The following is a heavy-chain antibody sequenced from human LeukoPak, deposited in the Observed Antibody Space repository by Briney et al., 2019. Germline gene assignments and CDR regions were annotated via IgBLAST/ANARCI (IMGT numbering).Heavy chain of an antibody. J-gene: IGHJ4*02. V-gene: IGHV3-23*01. D-gene: IGHD3-22*01. CDR3: AKDVLMHYCDSSGYCLGFDY. CDR2: ISGSGGST. Sequence: GGSLRLSCAASGFTFSSYAMSWVRQAPGKGLEWVSAISGSGGSTYYADSVKGRFTISRDNSKNTLYLQMNSLRAEDTAVYYCAKDVLMHYCDSSGYCLGFDYWGQGTLVTVSS. CDR1: GFTFSSYA.